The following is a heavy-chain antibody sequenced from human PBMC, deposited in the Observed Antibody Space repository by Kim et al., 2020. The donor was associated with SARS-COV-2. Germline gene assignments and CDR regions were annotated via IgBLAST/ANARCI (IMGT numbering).Heavy chain of an antibody. V-gene: IGHV4-34*01. CDR1: GGSFSGYY. CDR3: ARLDIVVVVAATYRNYFD. CDR2: INHSGST. D-gene: IGHD2-15*01. J-gene: IGHJ4*01. Sequence: SETLSLTCAVYGGSFSGYYWSWIRQPPGKGLEWIGEINHSGSTNYNPSLKSRVTISVDTSKNQFSLKLSSVTAADTAVYYCARLDIVVVVAATYRNYFD.